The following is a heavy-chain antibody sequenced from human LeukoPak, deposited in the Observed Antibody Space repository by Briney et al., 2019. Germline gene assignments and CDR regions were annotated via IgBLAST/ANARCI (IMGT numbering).Heavy chain of an antibody. CDR1: GGSFSGYY. CDR2: INHSGST. J-gene: IGHJ6*02. Sequence: SETLSLTCAVYGGSFSGYYWSWIRQPPGKGLEWIGEINHSGSTNYNPSLKSRVTISVDTSKNQFSLKLSSVTAADTAVYYCARIRSQLPIKSYYYYYGMDVWGQGTTVTVSS. D-gene: IGHD2-2*01. V-gene: IGHV4-34*01. CDR3: ARIRSQLPIKSYYYYYGMDV.